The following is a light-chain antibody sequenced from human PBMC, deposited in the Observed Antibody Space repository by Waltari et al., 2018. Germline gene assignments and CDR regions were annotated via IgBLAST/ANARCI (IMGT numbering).Light chain of an antibody. J-gene: IGKJ5*01. CDR1: ESITSY. V-gene: IGKV1-39*01. CDR2: AAS. CDR3: QQYYSDSIT. Sequence: DIQMAKSPSSLSASVGDRVTITCRTSESITSYLNWYQQKPGRAPKLLIYAASTLQSGVPSRFSGSGSGTDFTLTISSLQPDDFATYYCQQYYSDSITFGQGTRLEIK.